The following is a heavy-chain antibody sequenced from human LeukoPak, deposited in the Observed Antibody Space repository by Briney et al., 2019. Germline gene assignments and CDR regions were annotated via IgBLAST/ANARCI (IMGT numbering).Heavy chain of an antibody. V-gene: IGHV1-46*01. D-gene: IGHD6-13*01. CDR2: INPSGGST. J-gene: IGHJ4*02. CDR3: ARAVRSKGSSSWTGNGRDY. Sequence: GASVKVSCKASGYTSTSYYMHWVRQAPGQGLEWMGIINPSGGSTSYAQKFQGRVTMTRDTSTSTVYMELSSLRSEDTAVYYCARAVRSKGSSSWTGNGRDYWGQGTLVTVSS. CDR1: GYTSTSYY.